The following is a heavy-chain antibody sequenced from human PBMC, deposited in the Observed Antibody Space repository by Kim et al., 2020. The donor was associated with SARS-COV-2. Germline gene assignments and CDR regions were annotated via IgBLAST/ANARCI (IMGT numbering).Heavy chain of an antibody. D-gene: IGHD2-2*01. Sequence: SETLSLTCAVYGGSFSGYYWSWIRQPPGKGLEWIGEINHSGSTNYNPSLKSRVTISVDTSKNQFSLKLSSVTAADTAVYYCARDLSLRAGYCSSTSCPNDAFDIWGQGTMVTVSS. CDR2: INHSGST. CDR1: GGSFSGYY. V-gene: IGHV4-34*01. CDR3: ARDLSLRAGYCSSTSCPNDAFDI. J-gene: IGHJ3*02.